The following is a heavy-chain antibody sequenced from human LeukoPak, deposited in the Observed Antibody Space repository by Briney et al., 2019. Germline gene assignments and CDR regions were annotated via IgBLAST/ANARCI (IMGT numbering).Heavy chain of an antibody. CDR2: IYYSGST. D-gene: IGHD2-15*01. CDR1: GGSITSGGYY. CDR3: ARSPEHRGNWFDP. V-gene: IGHV4-31*03. J-gene: IGHJ5*02. Sequence: SETLSPTCTVSGGSITSGGYYGSSIRQHPGKGLEWIWYIYYSGSTYYNPSLQSRHLISEVKSKNQFSLKLSSGTAADTAVYYCARSPEHRGNWFDPWGQGTLVSVSS.